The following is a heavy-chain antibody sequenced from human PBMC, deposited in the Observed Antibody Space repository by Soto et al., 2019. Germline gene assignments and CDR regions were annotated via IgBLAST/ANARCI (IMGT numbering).Heavy chain of an antibody. Sequence: LKISCKGSGYSFTSYWISWVRQMPGKGLEWMGRIDPSDSYTNYSPSFQGHVTISADKSISTAYLQWSSLKATHIGMYYCAREFLLYGMGGPRQSTTFPVSS. J-gene: IGHJ6*02. D-gene: IGHD3-10*01. CDR1: GYSFTSYW. CDR3: AREFLLYGMGG. V-gene: IGHV5-10-1*01. CDR2: IDPSDSYT.